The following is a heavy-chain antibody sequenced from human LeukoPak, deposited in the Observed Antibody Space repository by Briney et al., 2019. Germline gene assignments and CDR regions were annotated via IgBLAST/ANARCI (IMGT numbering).Heavy chain of an antibody. J-gene: IGHJ3*02. CDR1: GFTVTNTY. CDR3: ARARSIAELSDAFDI. D-gene: IGHD6-6*01. Sequence: GSLRLSCAASGFTVTNTYMSWVRQAPGKGLEWVSVIYSGGSTYYADSVKGRFTISRDNSKNTLYLQMNSLRAEDTAVYYCARARSIAELSDAFDIWGQGTMVTVSS. V-gene: IGHV3-66*01. CDR2: IYSGGST.